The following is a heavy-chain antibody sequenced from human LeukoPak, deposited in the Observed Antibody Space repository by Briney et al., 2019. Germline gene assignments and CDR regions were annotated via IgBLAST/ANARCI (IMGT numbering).Heavy chain of an antibody. CDR1: GYTFTGYY. J-gene: IGHJ4*02. V-gene: IGHV1-46*01. D-gene: IGHD4-11*01. CDR2: INPSGGST. Sequence: GASVKVSCKASGYTFTGYYMHWVRQAPGQGLEWMGIINPSGGSTSYAQKFQGRVTMTRDTSTSTVYMELSSLRSEDTAVYYCATLGGGNYSFLDYWGQGTLVTVSS. CDR3: ATLGGGNYSFLDY.